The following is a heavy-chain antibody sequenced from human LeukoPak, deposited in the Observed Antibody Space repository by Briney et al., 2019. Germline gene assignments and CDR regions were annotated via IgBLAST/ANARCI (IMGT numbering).Heavy chain of an antibody. J-gene: IGHJ4*02. CDR1: GGTFSSYA. D-gene: IGHD7-27*01. CDR2: IIPIFGTA. V-gene: IGHV1-69*13. Sequence: ASVKVSCKASGGTFSSYASSWVRQAPGQGLEWMGGIIPIFGTANYAQKFQGRVTITADESTSTAYMELSSLRSEDTAVYYCARDLNWGYVDYWGQGTLVTVSS. CDR3: ARDLNWGYVDY.